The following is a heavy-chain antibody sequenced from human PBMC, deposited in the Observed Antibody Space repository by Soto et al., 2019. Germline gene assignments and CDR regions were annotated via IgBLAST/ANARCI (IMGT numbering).Heavy chain of an antibody. D-gene: IGHD3-16*01. J-gene: IGHJ3*01. V-gene: IGHV4-59*08. Sequence: QVQLQESGPGLVKPSETLSLTCTVSGDSIRSYYWSWIRQPPGKGLEWIGYIYYSGSTNYNPSLKGRVTISVDTSKNQFTLKLSSVTAADTAVYYCTRLSMITFGRIRKDAFDVWGQGTMVTVSS. CDR1: GDSIRSYY. CDR2: IYYSGST. CDR3: TRLSMITFGRIRKDAFDV.